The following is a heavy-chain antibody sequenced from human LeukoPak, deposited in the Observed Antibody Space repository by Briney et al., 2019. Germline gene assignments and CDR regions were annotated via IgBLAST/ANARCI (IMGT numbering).Heavy chain of an antibody. CDR1: GGSFSGYY. Sequence: SETLSLTCAVYGGSFSGYYWGWIRQPPGKGLEWIGSISYTGSTYYNPSLKSRVTISVDTSKNQFSLKLSSVTAADTAVYYCARLTKDGDYGVGTFDYWGQGTLVTVSS. CDR3: ARLTKDGDYGVGTFDY. J-gene: IGHJ4*02. V-gene: IGHV4-39*01. D-gene: IGHD4-17*01. CDR2: ISYTGST.